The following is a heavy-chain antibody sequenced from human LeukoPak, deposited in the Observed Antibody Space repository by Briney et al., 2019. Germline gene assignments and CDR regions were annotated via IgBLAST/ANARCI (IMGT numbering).Heavy chain of an antibody. J-gene: IGHJ5*02. V-gene: IGHV1-69*06. CDR3: ARDVGDNWFDP. Sequence: ASVKVSCKASRGTFSSYAISWVRQAPGQGLEWMGGIIPIFGTANYAQKFQGRVTITADKSTSTAYMELSSLRSEDTAVYYCARDVGDNWFDPWGQGTLVTVSS. D-gene: IGHD1-26*01. CDR1: RGTFSSYA. CDR2: IIPIFGTA.